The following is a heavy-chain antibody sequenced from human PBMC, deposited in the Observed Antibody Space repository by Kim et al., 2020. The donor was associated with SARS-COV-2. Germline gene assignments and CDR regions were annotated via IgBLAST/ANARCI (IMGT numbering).Heavy chain of an antibody. Sequence: YYARSVNGRFTISRANSKNTLFLQMNGLRAEDTALYYCARRGSAYFYFDYWGQGALVTVSS. D-gene: IGHD5-12*01. V-gene: IGHV3-30*07. J-gene: IGHJ4*02. CDR3: ARRGSAYFYFDY.